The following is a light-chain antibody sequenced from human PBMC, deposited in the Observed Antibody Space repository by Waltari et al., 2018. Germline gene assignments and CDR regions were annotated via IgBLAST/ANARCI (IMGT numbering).Light chain of an antibody. CDR1: RDIDTY. CDR2: DAD. CDR3: QQYGSSPWT. J-gene: IGKJ1*01. V-gene: IGKV1-33*01. Sequence: DVQMTQSPSSLSASVGDRITITCQATRDIDTYLNWYQHKPGKAPKLLIYDADTLQRGVPSRFSGSGSGTHFSFTINNLQPDDFATYYCQQYGSSPWTFGQGTKVEIK.